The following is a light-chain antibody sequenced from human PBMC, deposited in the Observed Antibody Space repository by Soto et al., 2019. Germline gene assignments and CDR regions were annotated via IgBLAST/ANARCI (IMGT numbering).Light chain of an antibody. J-gene: IGLJ1*01. CDR2: ANN. V-gene: IGLV1-44*01. Sequence: QSVLTQPPSASGTPGQRVTISCSGSSSNIGSNTVNWYQQLPGTAPKLLIHANNQRPSGVPDRFSGSKSGTSASLAISWLQSEEADYYCAARDDSLNGYVFGTGTKLTVL. CDR3: AARDDSLNGYV. CDR1: SSNIGSNT.